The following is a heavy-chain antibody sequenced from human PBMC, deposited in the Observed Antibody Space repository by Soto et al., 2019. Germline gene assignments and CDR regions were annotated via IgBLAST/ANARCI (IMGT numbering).Heavy chain of an antibody. CDR2: IYYTGST. J-gene: IGHJ4*02. V-gene: IGHV4-61*01. CDR1: GGSVSSGTYY. Sequence: QVQLQESGPGLVKPSETLSLTCTVSGGSVSSGTYYWSWIRQPPGKGLEWIGYIYYTGSTKYNPSLESRVTISLGSSKNQFSLKLSSVTAADTAVYYCARSSDSSGYYYRLGYWGQGTLVTVSS. D-gene: IGHD3-22*01. CDR3: ARSSDSSGYYYRLGY.